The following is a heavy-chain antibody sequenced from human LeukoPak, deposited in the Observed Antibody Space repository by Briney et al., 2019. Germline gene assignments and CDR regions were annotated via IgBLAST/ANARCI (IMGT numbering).Heavy chain of an antibody. Sequence: GGSLRLSCAASGFTFSSYAMSWVRQSQGKGLEWVSAISGSGGSTYSADSVKGRFTISRDNSKNTLYLQMNSLRAEDTAVYYCAKDSIQLWYTPLWRYWGQGTLVTVSS. CDR3: AKDSIQLWYTPLWRY. D-gene: IGHD5-18*01. CDR1: GFTFSSYA. J-gene: IGHJ4*02. V-gene: IGHV3-23*01. CDR2: ISGSGGST.